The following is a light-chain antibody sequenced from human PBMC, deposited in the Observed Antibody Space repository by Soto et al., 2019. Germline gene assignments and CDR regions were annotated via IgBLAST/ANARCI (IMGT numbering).Light chain of an antibody. Sequence: QSALTQPASVSGSPGQSITISCTGTSSDVGGYKYVSWYQQHPGKAPKLMIYEVSNRPSGVSNRFSGSKSGNTASLTVSGLQAEDEAEYYCSSYTSSSTQVFGGGTKVTV. CDR2: EVS. CDR1: SSDVGGYKY. V-gene: IGLV2-14*01. J-gene: IGLJ3*02. CDR3: SSYTSSSTQV.